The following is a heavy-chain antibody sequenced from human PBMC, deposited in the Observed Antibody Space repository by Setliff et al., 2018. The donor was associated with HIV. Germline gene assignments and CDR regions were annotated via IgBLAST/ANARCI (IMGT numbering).Heavy chain of an antibody. D-gene: IGHD2-15*01. CDR1: GFTFNDYA. Sequence: GGSLRLSCVASGFTFNDYAIHWVRQVPGKGLEWVAIISHAGRNQNYADSVEGRVTISRDNSKNTLYLQMNSLRPEDTAVYFCARAGYCSGGDCDTHYFDSWGQGTLVTVSS. CDR2: ISHAGRNQ. J-gene: IGHJ4*02. CDR3: ARAGYCSGGDCDTHYFDS. V-gene: IGHV3-30*04.